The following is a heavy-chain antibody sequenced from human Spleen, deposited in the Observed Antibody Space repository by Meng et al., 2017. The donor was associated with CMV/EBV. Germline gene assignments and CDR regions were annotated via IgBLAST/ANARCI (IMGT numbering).Heavy chain of an antibody. CDR3: ARAPYSGSYYVDY. D-gene: IGHD1-26*01. CDR2: IYYSGST. J-gene: IGHJ4*02. V-gene: IGHV4-39*07. CDR1: GGSISSSSYY. Sequence: SETLSLTCTVSGGSISSSSYYWGWVRQPPGKGLEWIGSIYYSGSTYYSPSLKSRVTISVDTSKNQFSLKLSSVTAADTAVYYCARAPYSGSYYVDYWGQGTLVTVSS.